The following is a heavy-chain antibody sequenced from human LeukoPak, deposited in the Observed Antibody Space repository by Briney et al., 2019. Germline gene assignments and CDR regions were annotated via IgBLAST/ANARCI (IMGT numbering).Heavy chain of an antibody. J-gene: IGHJ5*02. CDR2: IYSDGRT. V-gene: IGHV3-53*01. D-gene: IGHD6-19*01. CDR3: ARDSSGWYHWFDP. Sequence: GGSLRLSCAASGFIVSNKYMTWVRQAPGKGLEWVSLIYSDGRTYYADSVRGRCTISRDNAKNSLYLQMNSLRVEDTAVYYCARDSSGWYHWFDPWGQGTLVTVSS. CDR1: GFIVSNKY.